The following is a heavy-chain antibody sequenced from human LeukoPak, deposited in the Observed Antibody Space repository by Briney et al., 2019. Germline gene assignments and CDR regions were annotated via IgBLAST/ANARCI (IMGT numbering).Heavy chain of an antibody. D-gene: IGHD2-15*01. Sequence: ASVKVSCKASGYTFTSYYMHWVRQAPGQGLEWMGIINPSGGSTSYAQKFQGRVTMTRDASTSTVYMELSSLRSEDTAVYYCARVRGYCSGGSCRGGFDYWDQGTLVTVSS. CDR3: ARVRGYCSGGSCRGGFDY. CDR1: GYTFTSYY. V-gene: IGHV1-46*01. J-gene: IGHJ4*02. CDR2: INPSGGST.